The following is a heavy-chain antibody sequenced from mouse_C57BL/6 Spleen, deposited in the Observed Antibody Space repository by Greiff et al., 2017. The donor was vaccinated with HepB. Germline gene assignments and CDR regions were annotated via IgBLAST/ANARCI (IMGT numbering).Heavy chain of an antibody. CDR2: IYPGDGDT. J-gene: IGHJ3*01. CDR1: GYAFSSYW. CDR3: AMGPYYSNPWLAY. Sequence: VQLQQSGAELVKPGASVKISCKASGYAFSSYWMNWVKQRPGKGLERIGQIYPGDGDTNYNGKFKGKATLTADKSSSTAYMQLSSLTSEDSAVYCCAMGPYYSNPWLAYWGQGTLVTVAA. D-gene: IGHD2-5*01. V-gene: IGHV1-80*01.